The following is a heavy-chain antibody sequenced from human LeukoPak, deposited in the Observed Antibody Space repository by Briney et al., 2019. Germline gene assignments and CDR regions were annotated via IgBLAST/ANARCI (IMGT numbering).Heavy chain of an antibody. J-gene: IGHJ3*02. V-gene: IGHV4-59*01. CDR1: GASISSYF. D-gene: IGHD3-22*01. CDR3: ARAPYYDSGAFDI. Sequence: TPSETLSLTCTGSGASISSYFWSWIRQPPGKALEWIGYIYYSGSTNYNPSLKSRVTISVDTSKTHFSLKLSSVTAADTAVYYCARAPYYDSGAFDISGQGTMVTVSS. CDR2: IYYSGST.